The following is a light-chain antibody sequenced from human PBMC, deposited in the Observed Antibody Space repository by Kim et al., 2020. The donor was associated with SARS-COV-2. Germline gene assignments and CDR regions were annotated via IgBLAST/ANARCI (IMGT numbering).Light chain of an antibody. CDR3: SAWDTSLNVWV. CDR1: SNNVGNQG. Sequence: QAGLTQPPSVSKGLRQTATLTCTGNSNNVGNQGAAWLQQHQGHPPKFLSYRDNYRPSGVSERFSASRSGNTASLTITGLQPEDEADYYCSAWDTSLNVWVFGGGTQLTVL. J-gene: IGLJ3*02. V-gene: IGLV10-54*01. CDR2: RDN.